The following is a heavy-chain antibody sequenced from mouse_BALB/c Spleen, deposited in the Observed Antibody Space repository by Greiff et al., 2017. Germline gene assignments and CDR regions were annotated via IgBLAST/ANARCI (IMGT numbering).Heavy chain of an antibody. V-gene: IGHV1-69*02. D-gene: IGHD2-14*01. Sequence: QVQLQQPGAELVRPGASVKLSCKASGYTFTSYWINWVKQRPGQGLEWIGNIYPSDSYTNYNQKFKDKATLTVDKSSSTAYMQLSSPTSEDSAVYYCTRQGYRYYFDYWGQGTTLTVSS. CDR1: GYTFTSYW. CDR2: IYPSDSYT. CDR3: TRQGYRYYFDY. J-gene: IGHJ2*01.